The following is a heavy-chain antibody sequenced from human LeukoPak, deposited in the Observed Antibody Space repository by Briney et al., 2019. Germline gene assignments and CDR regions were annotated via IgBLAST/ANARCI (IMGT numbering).Heavy chain of an antibody. CDR3: ARGMAYYDSSGYYPDFDY. D-gene: IGHD3-22*01. Sequence: SVKASCKASGGTFSSYAISWVRQAPGQGLEWMGGIIPIFGTANYAQKFQGRVTITADESTSTAYMELSSLRSEDTAVYYCARGMAYYDSSGYYPDFDYWGQGTLVTVSS. V-gene: IGHV1-69*13. CDR1: GGTFSSYA. J-gene: IGHJ4*02. CDR2: IIPIFGTA.